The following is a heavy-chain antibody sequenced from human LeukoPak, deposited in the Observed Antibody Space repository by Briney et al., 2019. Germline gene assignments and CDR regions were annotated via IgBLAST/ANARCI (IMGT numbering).Heavy chain of an antibody. V-gene: IGHV1-69*04. J-gene: IGHJ4*02. Sequence: SVKVSCKASGGTFSSYAISWVRQAPAQGLEWMGRIIPILGFSNYAQKFQGRVTITADKSTSTAYMELSSVRSEDTAVYYCARGRSPYYDSSGYNFDYWGQGTLVTVSS. D-gene: IGHD3-22*01. CDR2: IIPILGFS. CDR1: GGTFSSYA. CDR3: ARGRSPYYDSSGYNFDY.